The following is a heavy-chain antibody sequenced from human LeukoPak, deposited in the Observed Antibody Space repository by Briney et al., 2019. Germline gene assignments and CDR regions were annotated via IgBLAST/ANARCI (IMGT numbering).Heavy chain of an antibody. CDR1: GYTFSSYG. Sequence: GASVRLSCAALGYTFSSYGMNWVRQAPGQGLEWVAVIWYDGSNKYYADSVQGRFTISRDNSKNTLYLQMNSLRAEDTAVYYCARDSRDCTNGVCPIYYWGQGILVTVSS. D-gene: IGHD2-8*01. V-gene: IGHV3-33*01. CDR3: ARDSRDCTNGVCPIYY. J-gene: IGHJ4*01. CDR2: IWYDGSNK.